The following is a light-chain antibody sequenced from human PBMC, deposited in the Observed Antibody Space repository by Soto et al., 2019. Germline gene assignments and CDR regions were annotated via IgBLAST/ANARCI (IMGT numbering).Light chain of an antibody. CDR2: KND. V-gene: IGLV1-47*01. CDR1: NSNIGSNY. CDR3: AAWDDSLSGRVV. Sequence: QSVLTQPPSVSETPGQRVTISCSGNNSNIGSNYVYWYKQFPGMAPKLLICKNDQRPAGMSDRFSGSKSGTSASLAISGLRSEDEAEYYCAAWDDSLSGRVVFGGGTKVTVL. J-gene: IGLJ2*01.